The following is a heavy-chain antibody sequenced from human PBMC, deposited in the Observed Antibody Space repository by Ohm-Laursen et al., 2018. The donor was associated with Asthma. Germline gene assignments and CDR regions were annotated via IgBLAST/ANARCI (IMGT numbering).Heavy chain of an antibody. CDR1: GFTFNTYW. D-gene: IGHD1-26*01. J-gene: IGHJ4*02. CDR2: IKSKTDGGTT. V-gene: IGHV3-15*01. CDR3: TTDLYSGSYLD. Sequence: SLRLSCSASGFTFNTYWMSWVRQAPGKGLEWVGRIKSKTDGGTTDYAAPVKGRFTISRDDSKNTLYLQMNSLKTEDTAVYYCTTDLYSGSYLDWGQGTLVTVSS.